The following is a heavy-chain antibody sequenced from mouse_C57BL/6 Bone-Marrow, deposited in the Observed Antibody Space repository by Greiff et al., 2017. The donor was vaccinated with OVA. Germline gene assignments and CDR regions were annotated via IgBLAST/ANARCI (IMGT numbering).Heavy chain of an antibody. D-gene: IGHD2-10*01. CDR2: IHPNSGST. CDR3: ARSSYYGKGGY. Sequence: QVHVKQPGAELVKPGASVKLSCKASGYTFTSYWMHWVKQRPGQGLEWIGMIHPNSGSTNYNEKFKSKATLTVDKSSSTAYMQLSSLTSEDSAVYYCARSSYYGKGGYWGQGTTLTVSS. J-gene: IGHJ2*01. CDR1: GYTFTSYW. V-gene: IGHV1-64*01.